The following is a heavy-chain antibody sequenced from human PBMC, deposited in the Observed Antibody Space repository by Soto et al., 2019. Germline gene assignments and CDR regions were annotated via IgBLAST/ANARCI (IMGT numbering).Heavy chain of an antibody. V-gene: IGHV1-8*01. CDR2: MNPNSGNT. CDR3: ARLPPDIEAAGAPEVS. J-gene: IGHJ5*02. Sequence: GASVKVSCKASGYTFTSYDINWVRQATGQGLEWMGWMNPNSGNTGYAQKFQGRVTMTRNTSISTAYMELSSLRSEDTAVYYCARLPPDIEAAGAPEVSWGQGTLVTVSS. CDR1: GYTFTSYD. D-gene: IGHD6-13*01.